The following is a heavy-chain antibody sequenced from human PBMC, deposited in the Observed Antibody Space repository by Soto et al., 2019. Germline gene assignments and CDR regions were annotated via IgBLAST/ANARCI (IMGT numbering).Heavy chain of an antibody. V-gene: IGHV3-30*03. CDR3: SRGTYYPQSSGLHADY. D-gene: IGHD3-22*01. J-gene: IGHJ4*02. Sequence: GGSLRLSCATSGFSFNDYAMYWVRQAPGQGLEWVAIISSDGHHQFYLDNLRGRFTVSRDDSKDTLYLQMNSLRPEDTAVYYCSRGTYYPQSSGLHADYWGPGTVVTVSS. CDR2: ISSDGHHQ. CDR1: GFSFNDYA.